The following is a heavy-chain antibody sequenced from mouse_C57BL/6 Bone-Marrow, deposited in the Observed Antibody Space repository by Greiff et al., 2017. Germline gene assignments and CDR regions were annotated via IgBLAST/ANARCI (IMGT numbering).Heavy chain of an antibody. CDR2: IYPTSGRT. J-gene: IGHJ2*03. CDR3: ARAGPRGGSYDL. D-gene: IGHD2-12*01. Sequence: QVQLQQPGAELVKPGASVKMSCTASGYTFTSYWITWVKQRPGQGLEWIGDIYPTSGRTNYNEKFKSKAILTVDTSSNTAYMQLSSLTSEDSAVFYCARAGPRGGSYDLWDRGTGLTV. CDR1: GYTFTSYW. V-gene: IGHV1-55*01.